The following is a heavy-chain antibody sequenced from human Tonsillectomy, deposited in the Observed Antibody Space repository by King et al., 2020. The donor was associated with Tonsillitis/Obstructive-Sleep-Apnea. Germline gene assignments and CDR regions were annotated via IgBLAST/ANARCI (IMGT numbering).Heavy chain of an antibody. CDR2: IKQEGSGK. V-gene: IGHV3-7*02. CDR3: AKRGSSSSWSHFDY. D-gene: IGHD6-13*01. Sequence: VQLVESGGGLVQPGGSRRLSWAASGFTFSSYWMSWVRQAPGKGLEWGANIKQEGSGKYFVGSVKGRFTISIDNAKNSLYLQMNNLRAEDTAVYYCAKRGSSSSWSHFDYWGQGTLVTVSS. CDR1: GFTFSSYW. J-gene: IGHJ4*02.